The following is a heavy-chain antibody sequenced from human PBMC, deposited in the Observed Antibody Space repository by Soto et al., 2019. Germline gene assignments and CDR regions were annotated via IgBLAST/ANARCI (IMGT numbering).Heavy chain of an antibody. V-gene: IGHV3-30-3*01. CDR1: GFTFSRFS. Sequence: QVQLVESGGGVVQPGRSLRLSCVASGFTFSRFSMHWVRQAPGKGLEWVAVVSHERNTTYYVDSVKGRFTISRDNSKNTLYLQMNSLRPDDTVVYYCARDGPNGPNDADYWGQGTLVTVSS. CDR2: VSHERNTT. J-gene: IGHJ4*02. D-gene: IGHD1-1*01. CDR3: ARDGPNGPNDADY.